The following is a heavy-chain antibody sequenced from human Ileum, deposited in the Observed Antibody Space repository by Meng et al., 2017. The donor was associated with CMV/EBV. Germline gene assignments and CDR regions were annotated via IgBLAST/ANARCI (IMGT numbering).Heavy chain of an antibody. CDR2: ISSSSSYI. CDR1: GFTFSSYS. J-gene: IGHJ4*02. Sequence: GESLKISCAASGFTFSSYSMNWVRQAPGKGLEWVSSISSSSSYIYYADSLKGRFTISRDNAKNSLYLQFNSLRAEDTAVYYCARYRTTGDYWGQGTLVTVSS. V-gene: IGHV3-21*01. D-gene: IGHD1-1*01. CDR3: ARYRTTGDY.